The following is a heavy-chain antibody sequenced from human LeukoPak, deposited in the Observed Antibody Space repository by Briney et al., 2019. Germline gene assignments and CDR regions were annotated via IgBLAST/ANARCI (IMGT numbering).Heavy chain of an antibody. J-gene: IGHJ4*01. V-gene: IGHV3-23*01. CDR3: ARRGGSSWSSFDY. D-gene: IGHD6-13*01. CDR2: VSGLGGSA. Sequence: GGSLRLSCVASGFIFNNYAMNWVRQAPGKGLEWVSGVSGLGGSAYYAASVKGRFIISRDNSGNTLFFQLTNLRVEDTAVYYCARRGGSSWSSFDYWGHGTLVTVSS. CDR1: GFIFNNYA.